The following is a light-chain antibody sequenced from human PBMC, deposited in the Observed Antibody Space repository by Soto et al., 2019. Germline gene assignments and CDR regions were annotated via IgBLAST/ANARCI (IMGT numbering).Light chain of an antibody. V-gene: IGKV1-39*01. Sequence: DVHLTQSPSSLSASLGDRINITCRANQNIASYLNWYQHKPGQPPKLLIFGASNLVSGVPSRFSGSGSGTDFTLAVRSLQPEDFATYYCQQGYSTPPVSFGQGTRLELK. CDR3: QQGYSTPPVS. CDR1: QNIASY. J-gene: IGKJ5*01. CDR2: GAS.